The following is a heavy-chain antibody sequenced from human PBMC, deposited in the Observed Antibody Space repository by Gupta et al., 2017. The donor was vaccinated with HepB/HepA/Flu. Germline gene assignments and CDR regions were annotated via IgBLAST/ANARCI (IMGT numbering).Heavy chain of an antibody. CDR2: ISSSGSYI. CDR3: AGALMVGAFDY. Sequence: EVQLVESGGGLVKPGGSLRLSCAASGFTFSSYNINWVRQAPGKGLEWVSSISSSGSYIYYADSVKGRFTISRDNAKNSLYLQMNSLRAEDTAVYYCAGALMVGAFDYWGQGTLVTVSS. V-gene: IGHV3-21*01. CDR1: GFTFSSYN. D-gene: IGHD1-26*01. J-gene: IGHJ4*02.